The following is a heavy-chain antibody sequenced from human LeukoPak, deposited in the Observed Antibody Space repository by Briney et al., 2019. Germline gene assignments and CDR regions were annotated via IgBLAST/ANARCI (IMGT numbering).Heavy chain of an antibody. J-gene: IGHJ4*02. CDR3: ARADYGAIDY. CDR2: ISSSGSTI. V-gene: IGHV3-11*04. CDR1: GFTFSNAW. Sequence: PGGSLRLSCAASGFTFSNAWMSWVRQAPGKGLEWVSYISSSGSTIYYADSVKGRFTISRDNAKNSLYLQMNSLRAEDTAVYYCARADYGAIDYWGQGTLVTVSS. D-gene: IGHD4-17*01.